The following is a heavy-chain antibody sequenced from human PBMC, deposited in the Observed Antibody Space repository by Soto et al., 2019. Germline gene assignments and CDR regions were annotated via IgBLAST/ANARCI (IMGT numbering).Heavy chain of an antibody. D-gene: IGHD1-26*01. J-gene: IGHJ4*02. CDR1: GGSISSSSYY. CDR3: ATNNKWELLDYFDY. V-gene: IGHV4-39*01. Sequence: QLQLQESGPGLVKPSETLSLTCTVSGGSISSSSYYWGWIRQPPGKGLEWIGSIYYSGSTYYNPSLKSRATISVDTSKNQFSLKLSSVTAADTAVYYCATNNKWELLDYFDYWGQGTLVTVSS. CDR2: IYYSGST.